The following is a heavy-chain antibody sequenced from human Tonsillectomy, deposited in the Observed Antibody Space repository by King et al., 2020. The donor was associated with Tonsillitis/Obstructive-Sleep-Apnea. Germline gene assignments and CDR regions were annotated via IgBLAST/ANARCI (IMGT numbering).Heavy chain of an antibody. V-gene: IGHV4-4*02. Sequence: QLQESGPGLVTPSGTLSLTCAVSGGSISSSNWWSWVRQPPGKGLEWIGEIYHSGSTNYSPSLKSRLTISVDKSKKHFSLNLSSATAADTAVYYCARNTCFGNNCSRSWYFDLWGRGTLVTVSS. CDR3: ARNTCFGNNCSRSWYFDL. CDR1: GGSISSSNW. CDR2: IYHSGST. J-gene: IGHJ2*01. D-gene: IGHD1-1*01.